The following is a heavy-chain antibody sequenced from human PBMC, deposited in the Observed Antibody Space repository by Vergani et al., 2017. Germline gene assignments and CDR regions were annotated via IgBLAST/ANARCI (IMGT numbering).Heavy chain of an antibody. V-gene: IGHV3-23*04. CDR2: ISASGAPT. D-gene: IGHD1-20*01. CDR1: GFIFSTYA. Sequence: EVQLVESGGNLAQPGGSLRLSCAASGFIFSTYAMSWVRQAPGKGLEWVSGISASGAPTYYADSVKGRVTISRDNSKNTLYLQMNSLRVEDTAVYYCARAYGRYDWFDYWGQRTLVTVSS. CDR3: ARAYGRYDWFDY. J-gene: IGHJ4*01.